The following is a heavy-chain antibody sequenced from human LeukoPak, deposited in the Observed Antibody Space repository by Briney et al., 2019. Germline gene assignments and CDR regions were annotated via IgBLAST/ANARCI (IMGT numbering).Heavy chain of an antibody. CDR3: AGAPAGVIEYFQY. CDR2: IYYSGRI. J-gene: IGHJ1*01. Sequence: SETLSLKCILSGGSISNYYWSWLRPPPGKGLEWIGEIYYSGRIKYNPSLKSRVTMSLDTSKKLLSLRLSSVTADDTAVYFCAGAPAGVIEYFQYWGQGTLVTVSS. D-gene: IGHD6-19*01. CDR1: GGSISNYY. V-gene: IGHV4-59*13.